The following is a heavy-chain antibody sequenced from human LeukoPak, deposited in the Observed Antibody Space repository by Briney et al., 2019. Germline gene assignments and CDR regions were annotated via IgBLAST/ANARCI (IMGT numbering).Heavy chain of an antibody. V-gene: IGHV3-30-3*01. Sequence: GGSLRLSCAASGFTFSSYALHWVRQAPGKGLEWVAVISYDGTNKYYADSVKGRFTISRDNSKDTLYLQMNSLRVEDTAVYYCATLRGLTMVRDDTWGQGTMVTVSS. J-gene: IGHJ3*02. CDR2: ISYDGTNK. D-gene: IGHD3-10*01. CDR3: ATLRGLTMVRDDT. CDR1: GFTFSSYA.